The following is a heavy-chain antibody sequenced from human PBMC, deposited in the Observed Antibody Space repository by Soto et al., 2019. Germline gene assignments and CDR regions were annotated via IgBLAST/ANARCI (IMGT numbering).Heavy chain of an antibody. CDR3: AKDRLASWIQLWSYFDY. J-gene: IGHJ4*02. D-gene: IGHD5-18*01. CDR2: ISGSGGST. V-gene: IGHV3-23*01. Sequence: GSLRLACAASGFTFGSYAMSWVRQAPGKGLEWVSAISGSGGSTYYADSVKGRFTISRDNSKNTLYLQMNSLRAEDTAVYYCAKDRLASWIQLWSYFDYWGQGTLVTVSS. CDR1: GFTFGSYA.